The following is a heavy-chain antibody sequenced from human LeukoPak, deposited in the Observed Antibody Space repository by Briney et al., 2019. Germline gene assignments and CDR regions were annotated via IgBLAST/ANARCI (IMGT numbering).Heavy chain of an antibody. CDR2: LYFSGAT. J-gene: IGHJ4*02. Sequence: PSETLSLTCTVSGGSFNTYYWRWIRQPPGKGLEWIGHLYFSGATTYNPALQNRISISVDTSKNQFALKMTPVTAADTAVYFCARGEGERYYVNYFASWGQGTLVTVS. D-gene: IGHD1-26*01. CDR3: ARGEGERYYVNYFAS. V-gene: IGHV4-59*01. CDR1: GGSFNTYY.